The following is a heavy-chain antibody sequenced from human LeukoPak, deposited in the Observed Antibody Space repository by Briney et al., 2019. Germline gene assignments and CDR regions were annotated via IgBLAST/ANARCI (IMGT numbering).Heavy chain of an antibody. J-gene: IGHJ3*01. V-gene: IGHV3-7*01. CDR3: ARGRGFSSGWPVDTFDF. D-gene: IGHD6-19*01. Sequence: PGGSLILSCAASGFDFSDFWMSWVRQAPGEGLEWVANIKQDGSERYYLDSVKGRFTFSRDNARNSLYLQMNSLRAEDTAVYYCARGRGFSSGWPVDTFDFWGQGAMVTVSA. CDR2: IKQDGSER. CDR1: GFDFSDFW.